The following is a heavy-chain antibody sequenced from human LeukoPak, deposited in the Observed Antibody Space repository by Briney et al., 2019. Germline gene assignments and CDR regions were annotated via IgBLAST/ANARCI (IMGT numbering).Heavy chain of an antibody. D-gene: IGHD3-22*01. Sequence: GGSLRLSCAASGFTFRSSAMHWVRQAPGKRLEWVAVTSYDGRNKYYADSAKGRFTISRDNSKNTLYLQMNSLRPEDTAVYYCARDSSDPVVTMIVWAFDIWGQGTMVTVSS. CDR3: ARDSSDPVVTMIVWAFDI. CDR2: TSYDGRNK. J-gene: IGHJ3*02. V-gene: IGHV3-30*04. CDR1: GFTFRSSA.